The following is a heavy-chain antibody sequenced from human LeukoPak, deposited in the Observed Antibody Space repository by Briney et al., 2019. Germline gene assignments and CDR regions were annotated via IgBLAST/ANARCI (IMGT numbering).Heavy chain of an antibody. V-gene: IGHV3-73*01. CDR2: IRSKANSYAT. J-gene: IGHJ4*02. D-gene: IGHD6-19*01. Sequence: PGGSLRLSCAASGFTFSSYAMHWVRQASGKGLEWVGRIRSKANSYATAYAASVKGRFTISRDDSKNTAYLQMNSLKTEDTAVYYCTRSSVAVAGWGQGTLVTVSS. CDR3: TRSSVAVAG. CDR1: GFTFSSYA.